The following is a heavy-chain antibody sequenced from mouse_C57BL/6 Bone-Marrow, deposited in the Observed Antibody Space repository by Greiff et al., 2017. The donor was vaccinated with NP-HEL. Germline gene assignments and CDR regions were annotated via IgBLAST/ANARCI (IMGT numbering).Heavy chain of an antibody. CDR1: GYAFTNYL. CDR2: INPGSGGT. J-gene: IGHJ3*01. CDR3: ARSGGVWFAY. V-gene: IGHV1-54*01. D-gene: IGHD3-1*01. Sequence: QVQLKQSGAELVRPGTSVKVSCKASGYAFTNYLIEWVKQRPGQGLEWIGVINPGSGGTNYNEKFKGKATLTADKSSSTAYMQLSSLTSEDSAVYFCARSGGVWFAYWGQGTLVTVSA.